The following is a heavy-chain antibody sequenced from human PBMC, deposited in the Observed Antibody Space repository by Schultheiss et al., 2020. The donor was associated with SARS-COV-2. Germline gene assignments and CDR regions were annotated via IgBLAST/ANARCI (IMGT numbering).Heavy chain of an antibody. CDR2: ISSSSSYI. J-gene: IGHJ3*02. CDR1: GFTFSSYE. CDR3: ARDVDAFDI. Sequence: GGSLRLSCAASGFTFSSYEMNWVRQAPGKGLEWVSYISSSSSYIYYADSVKGRFTISRDNAKNSLYLQMNSLRAEDTAVYYCARDVDAFDIWGQGTMVTVSS. V-gene: IGHV3-21*05.